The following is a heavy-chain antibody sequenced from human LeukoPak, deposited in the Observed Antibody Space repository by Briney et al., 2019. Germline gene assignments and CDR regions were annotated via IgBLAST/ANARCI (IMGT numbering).Heavy chain of an antibody. V-gene: IGHV3-23*01. CDR2: ITGSGGRT. CDR3: ARDRPHDYVWGATDY. CDR1: GFTFSSYA. Sequence: PGGSLRLSCAASGFTFSSYAMNWVRQAPGKGLEWVSAITGSGGRTYYADSVKGRFTISRDNSKNTLYLQMNSLRADDTAIYYCARDRPHDYVWGATDYWGQGTLVTVSS. D-gene: IGHD3-16*01. J-gene: IGHJ4*02.